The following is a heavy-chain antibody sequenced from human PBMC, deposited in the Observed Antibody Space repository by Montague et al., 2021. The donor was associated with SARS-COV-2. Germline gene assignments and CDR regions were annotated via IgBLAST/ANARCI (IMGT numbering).Heavy chain of an antibody. CDR3: ARDRFDFGAGRQGTIDF. D-gene: IGHD3-10*01. Sequence: SETLSLTYSVSGDSITNHYWSWIRQPAGKGLEWIGRMHFTGKTNFSPFLSSRLTMSADTSKNQFSLKLTSVTAADTAIYFCARDRFDFGAGRQGTIDFWGQGTLVTVSS. CDR1: GDSITNHY. CDR2: MHFTGKT. V-gene: IGHV4-4*07. J-gene: IGHJ4*02.